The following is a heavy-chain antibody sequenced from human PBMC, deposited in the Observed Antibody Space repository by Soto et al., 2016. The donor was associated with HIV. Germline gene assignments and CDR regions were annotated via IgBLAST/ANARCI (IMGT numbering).Heavy chain of an antibody. Sequence: VQLVESGGGVVQPGRSLRLSCEASGFTFSSYGMHWVRQAPGKGLEWVAVIWSDGSNKYYAESVKGRFTISRDNSKNTLYLQMNSLKAEDTAIYYCARDKSMFRGVMVFGWFDPVGQGTLVTSPQ. CDR3: ARDKSMFRGVMVFGWFDP. CDR1: GFTFSSYG. D-gene: IGHD3-10*01. J-gene: IGHJ5*02. V-gene: IGHV3-33*01. CDR2: IWSDGSNK.